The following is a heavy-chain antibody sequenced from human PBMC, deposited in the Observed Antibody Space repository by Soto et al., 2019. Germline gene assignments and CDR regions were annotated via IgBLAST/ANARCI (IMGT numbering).Heavy chain of an antibody. CDR1: GFTFGSYA. V-gene: IGHV3-23*01. D-gene: IGHD6-13*01. J-gene: IGHJ4*02. CDR2: TSASGGTT. Sequence: GXSLRLSCAASGFTFGSYAMSCVRQAPFKGLEWVSSTSASGGTTYYADSVKGRFTISRDNSKNILYLEMNSLRAEDTAVYYCAKAKYSSSWWAVDYWGQGTLVTVSS. CDR3: AKAKYSSSWWAVDY.